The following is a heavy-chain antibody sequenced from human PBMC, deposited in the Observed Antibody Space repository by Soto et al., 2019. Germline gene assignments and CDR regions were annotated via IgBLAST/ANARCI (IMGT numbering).Heavy chain of an antibody. V-gene: IGHV3-33*01. D-gene: IGHD6-13*01. CDR1: GFTFSSYG. Sequence: LRLSCAASGFTFSSYGMHWVRQAPGKGLEWVAVIWYDGSNKYYADSVKGRFTISRDNSKNTLYLQMNSLRAEDTAVYYCARDNGYSSSYYYYGMDVWGQGTTVTVSS. CDR3: ARDNGYSSSYYYYGMDV. CDR2: IWYDGSNK. J-gene: IGHJ6*02.